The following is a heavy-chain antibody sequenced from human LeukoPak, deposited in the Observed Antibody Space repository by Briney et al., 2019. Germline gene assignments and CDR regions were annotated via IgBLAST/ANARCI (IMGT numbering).Heavy chain of an antibody. CDR1: GFTFDDYA. J-gene: IGHJ4*02. Sequence: GRSLRLSCAASGFTFDDYAMHWVRQAPGKGLEWVSGISWNGGSIGYADSVKGRFTISRDNAKNSLYLQMNSLRAEDTALYYCAKDREGIVATTIFDYWGQGTLVTVSS. CDR3: AKDREGIVATTIFDY. D-gene: IGHD5-12*01. V-gene: IGHV3-9*01. CDR2: ISWNGGSI.